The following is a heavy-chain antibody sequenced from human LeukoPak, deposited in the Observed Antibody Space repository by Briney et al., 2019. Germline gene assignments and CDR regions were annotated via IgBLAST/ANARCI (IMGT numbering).Heavy chain of an antibody. J-gene: IGHJ4*02. CDR1: GFTFSDYY. D-gene: IGHD2-21*02. Sequence: GGSLRLSCAASGFTFSDYYMSWIRQAPGKGLEWISYISATDSPRFYADSVKGRFTISRDNAKNSLYLQMNSLRAEDTAVYYCARAGHYYFDYWGQGTLVTVSS. CDR2: ISATDSPR. V-gene: IGHV3-11*04. CDR3: ARAGHYYFDY.